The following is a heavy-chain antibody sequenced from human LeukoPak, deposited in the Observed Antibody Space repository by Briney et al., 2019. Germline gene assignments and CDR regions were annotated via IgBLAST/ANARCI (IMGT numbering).Heavy chain of an antibody. CDR3: ARDIYGSGSYHWFDP. J-gene: IGHJ5*02. V-gene: IGHV4-39*07. CDR2: IYYSGST. CDR1: GGSISSSSYY. Sequence: PSETLSLTCTVSGGSISSSSYYWGWIRQPPGKGLEWIGSIYYSGSTYYNPSLKSRVTISVDTSKNQFSLKLSSVTAADTAVYYCARDIYGSGSYHWFDPWGQGTLVTVSS. D-gene: IGHD3-10*01.